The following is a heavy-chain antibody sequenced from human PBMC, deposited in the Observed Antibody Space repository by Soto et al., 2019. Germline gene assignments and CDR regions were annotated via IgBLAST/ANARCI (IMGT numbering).Heavy chain of an antibody. CDR3: ARARAPEWLPILNPSAYYSYYGMDV. CDR2: IIPIFGTA. J-gene: IGHJ6*02. Sequence: QVQLVQSGAEVKKPGSSVKVSCKASGGTFSSYAISWVRQAPGQGLEWMGGIIPIFGTANYAQKFQGRVTIAADASTSTAAMELSSVRSEVTAVYYCARARAPEWLPILNPSAYYSYYGMDVWGQGTTGTVSS. D-gene: IGHD3-3*01. V-gene: IGHV1-69*12. CDR1: GGTFSSYA.